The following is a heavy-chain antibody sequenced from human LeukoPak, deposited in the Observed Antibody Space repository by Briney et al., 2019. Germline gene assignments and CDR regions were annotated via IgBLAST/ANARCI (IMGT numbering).Heavy chain of an antibody. Sequence: GGSLRLSCAASGFTFSSYSMNWVRQAPGKGLEWVSSISSSSSYIYYADSVKGRFTISRDNATNSPYLQMYSLRAEDTAVYYCARDQLGYYFDYWGQGTLVTVSS. CDR3: ARDQLGYYFDY. CDR1: GFTFSSYS. D-gene: IGHD7-27*01. CDR2: ISSSSSYI. V-gene: IGHV3-21*01. J-gene: IGHJ4*02.